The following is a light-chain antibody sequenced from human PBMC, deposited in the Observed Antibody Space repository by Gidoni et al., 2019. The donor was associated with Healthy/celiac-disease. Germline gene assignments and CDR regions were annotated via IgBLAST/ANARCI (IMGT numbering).Light chain of an antibody. CDR2: DAS. CDR3: QQRSNWLT. V-gene: IGKV3-11*01. Sequence: ELVLTQSPATLSLSPGERATLSCRASQSVSSYLAWYQQKPGQATRLLIYDASNRATGIPARFSGSGSGTDFTLTISSLEPEDFAVYYCQQRSNWLTFXGXTKVEIK. CDR1: QSVSSY. J-gene: IGKJ4*01.